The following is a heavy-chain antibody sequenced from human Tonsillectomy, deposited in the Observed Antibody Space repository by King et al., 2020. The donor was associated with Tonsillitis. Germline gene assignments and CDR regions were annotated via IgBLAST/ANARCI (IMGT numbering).Heavy chain of an antibody. CDR3: ASHHPRWFGELFAALFDY. Sequence: LQLQESGPGLVKTSETLSLTCTVSGGSISSNNYYWGWIRQPPGKGLEWIGSVYYSGSTYYNPSLKSRVTISVDTSKNQFSLKLSSVTAAVTAVYYGASHHPRWFGELFAALFDYWGQGTLVTVSS. CDR1: GGSISSNNYY. J-gene: IGHJ4*02. D-gene: IGHD3-10*01. V-gene: IGHV4-39*07. CDR2: VYYSGST.